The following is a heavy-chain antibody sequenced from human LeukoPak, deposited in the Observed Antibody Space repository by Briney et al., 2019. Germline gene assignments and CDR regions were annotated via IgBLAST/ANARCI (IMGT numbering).Heavy chain of an antibody. V-gene: IGHV3-66*01. CDR3: ARVVDSTRAFHV. J-gene: IGHJ3*01. D-gene: IGHD2-21*01. CDR1: GFTVSNIF. CDR2: ISGGGGT. Sequence: GGSLRLSCAASGFTVSNIFMSWVRQAPGQGLEWVSLISGGGGTYYAASVKGRFTISRGNSENSLYLQMNSLRPEDTAAYYCARVVDSTRAFHVWGQGTLVIVSS.